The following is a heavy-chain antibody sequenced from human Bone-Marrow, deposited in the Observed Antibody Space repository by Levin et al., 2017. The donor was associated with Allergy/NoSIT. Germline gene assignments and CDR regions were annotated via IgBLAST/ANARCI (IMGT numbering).Heavy chain of an antibody. CDR3: AHSHRNYYDSSGEGNWFDP. CDR2: TYWDDDQ. V-gene: IGHV2-5*02. J-gene: IGHJ5*02. D-gene: IGHD3-22*01. CDR1: GFSLTTTGVA. Sequence: ESGPTLVKPTQTLTLTCTFSGFSLTTTGVAVGWIRQPPGKALEWLALTYWDDDQRYSPSLKNRLTITKDTSKNQVVLTMINMQPVDTATYYCAHSHRNYYDSSGEGNWFDPWGQGTLVTVSS.